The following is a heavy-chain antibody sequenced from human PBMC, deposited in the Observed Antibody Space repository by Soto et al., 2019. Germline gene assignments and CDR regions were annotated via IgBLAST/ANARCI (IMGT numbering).Heavy chain of an antibody. Sequence: QVQLVQSGAEVKKPGASVTVSCKATGYTFSNYYIHWVRQAPGQGLEWMGIINPNGGSTTYAQKFQGRVNITRETATYTVYMEFSSLTSEDTALYCFARDVWFSALRSPFVLDVWSHGSTVTVSS. J-gene: IGHJ6*02. CDR1: GYTFSNYY. CDR3: ARDVWFSALRSPFVLDV. CDR2: INPNGGST. V-gene: IGHV1-46*01. D-gene: IGHD3-3*01.